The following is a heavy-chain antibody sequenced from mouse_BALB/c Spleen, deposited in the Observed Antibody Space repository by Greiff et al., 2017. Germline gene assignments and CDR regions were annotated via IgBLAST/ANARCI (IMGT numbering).Heavy chain of an antibody. CDR3: ARNGNYVQFAY. D-gene: IGHD2-1*01. CDR1: GYSITSGYY. J-gene: IGHJ3*01. Sequence: EVQLVESGPGLVKPSQSLSLTCSVTGYSITSGYYWNWIRQFPGNKLEWMGYISYDGSNNYNPSLKNRISITRDTSKNQFFLKLNSVTTEDTATYYCARNGNYVQFAYWGQGTLVTVSA. CDR2: ISYDGSN. V-gene: IGHV3-6*02.